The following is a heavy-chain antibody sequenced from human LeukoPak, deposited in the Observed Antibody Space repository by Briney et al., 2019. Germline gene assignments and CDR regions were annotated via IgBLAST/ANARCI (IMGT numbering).Heavy chain of an antibody. CDR3: ARRWKLWSGYGMDV. J-gene: IGHJ6*02. CDR1: GYTFTGYD. D-gene: IGHD5-18*01. V-gene: IGHV1-8*01. Sequence: ASVKVSCKASGYTFTGYDINWVRQATGQGLEWMGWMNPNSGNTGYAQKFQGRVTMTRNTSISTAYMELSSLRSEDTAVYYCARRWKLWSGYGMDVWGQGTTVTVSS. CDR2: MNPNSGNT.